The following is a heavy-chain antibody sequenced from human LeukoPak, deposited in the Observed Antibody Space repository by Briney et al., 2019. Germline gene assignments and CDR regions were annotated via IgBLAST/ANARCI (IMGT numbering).Heavy chain of an antibody. CDR2: IYHSGST. J-gene: IGHJ4*02. D-gene: IGHD1-26*01. CDR3: AGNPTSGSFDY. Sequence: SETLSLTCAVSGYSISSGYYWGWIRQPPGKGLEWIGSIYHSGSTYYNPSLKSRVTISVDTSKNQFSLKLSSVTAADTAVYYCAGNPTSGSFDYWGQGTLVTVSS. CDR1: GYSISSGYY. V-gene: IGHV4-38-2*01.